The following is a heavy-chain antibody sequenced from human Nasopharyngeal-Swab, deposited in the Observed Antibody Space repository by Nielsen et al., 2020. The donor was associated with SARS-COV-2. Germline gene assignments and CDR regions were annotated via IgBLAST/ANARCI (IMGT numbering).Heavy chain of an antibody. Sequence: GGSLRLSCAASGFTVSSNYMSWVRQAPGKGLEWVSVIYSGGSTYYADSVKGRFTISRDNSKNTLYLQMNSLRAEDTAVYYCVSSPRGPSSWLGGYFDYWGQGTLVTVSS. CDR1: GFTVSSNY. J-gene: IGHJ4*02. V-gene: IGHV3-53*01. CDR2: IYSGGST. D-gene: IGHD6-19*01. CDR3: VSSPRGPSSWLGGYFDY.